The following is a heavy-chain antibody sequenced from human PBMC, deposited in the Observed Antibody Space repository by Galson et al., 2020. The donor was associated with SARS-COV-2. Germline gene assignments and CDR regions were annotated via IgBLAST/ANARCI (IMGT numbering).Heavy chain of an antibody. CDR3: ARDPTVTTSEEFDYYYYGMDV. D-gene: IGHD4-17*01. V-gene: IGHV1-2*02. Sequence: ASVKVSCKASGYTFTGYYMHWVRQAPGQGLEWMGWINPNSGGTNYAQKFQGRVTMTRDTSISTAYMELSRLRSDDTAVYYCARDPTVTTSEEFDYYYYGMDVWGQGTTVTVSS. CDR2: INPNSGGT. J-gene: IGHJ6*02. CDR1: GYTFTGYY.